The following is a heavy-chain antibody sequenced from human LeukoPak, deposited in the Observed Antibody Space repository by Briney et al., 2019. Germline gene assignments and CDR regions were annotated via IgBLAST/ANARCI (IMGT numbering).Heavy chain of an antibody. V-gene: IGHV4-4*07. Sequence: SETLSLTCTVSGGSISSYYWTWIRQPAGKGLEWIGRIHPSGTTNHNPSLKSRVIMSLDMSNNQFSLKVRSVTAADTAVYYCARETEVPGGRSWDFWGQGTLVTVSP. CDR1: GGSISSYY. CDR3: ARETEVPGGRSWDF. J-gene: IGHJ4*02. CDR2: IHPSGTT. D-gene: IGHD6-19*01.